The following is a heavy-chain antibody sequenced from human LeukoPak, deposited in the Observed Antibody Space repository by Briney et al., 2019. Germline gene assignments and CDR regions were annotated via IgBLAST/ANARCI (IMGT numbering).Heavy chain of an antibody. CDR1: GGSISSYY. CDR3: ARYSGSENFDY. V-gene: IGHV4-59*12. J-gene: IGHJ4*02. CDR2: IYYSGST. Sequence: TSETLSLTCTVSGGSISSYYWSWIRQPPGKGLEWIGYIYYSGSTNYNPSLKSRVTISVDKSKNQFSLKLSSVTAADTAVYYCARYSGSENFDYWGQGTLVTVSS. D-gene: IGHD1-26*01.